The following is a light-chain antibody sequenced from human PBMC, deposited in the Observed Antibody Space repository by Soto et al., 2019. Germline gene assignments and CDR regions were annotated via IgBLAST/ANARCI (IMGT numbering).Light chain of an antibody. CDR3: QHYNNWPIT. V-gene: IGKV3-15*01. CDR2: GAS. Sequence: EIVMTQSPATLSVCPGERATLSCRASQSVSSDLALYHQKPGQAPRLLIYGASTRATGIPARFSGSGSGTEFTLTISSLQAADFAVYHCQHYNNWPITFGQGTRLEIK. CDR1: QSVSSD. J-gene: IGKJ5*01.